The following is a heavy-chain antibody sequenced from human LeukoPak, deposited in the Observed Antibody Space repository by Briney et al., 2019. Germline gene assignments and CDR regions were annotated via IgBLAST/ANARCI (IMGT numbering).Heavy chain of an antibody. CDR1: DVIFSNYA. Sequence: GGSLRLSCAASDVIFSNYAMSWVRQAPGKGLEWGSTISGSGATTYYADSVKGRFSISRDNSKNTLYLQMHSLRAEDTAVYYCAKDPYGSTVTKSAFDYWGQGSLVTVS. CDR2: ISGSGATT. J-gene: IGHJ4*02. D-gene: IGHD4-11*01. CDR3: AKDPYGSTVTKSAFDY. V-gene: IGHV3-23*01.